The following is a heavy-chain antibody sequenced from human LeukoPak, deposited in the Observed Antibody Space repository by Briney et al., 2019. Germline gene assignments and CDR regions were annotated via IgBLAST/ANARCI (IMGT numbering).Heavy chain of an antibody. CDR3: ANCGGDCXXADX. Sequence: AGGSLRLSCAASGFTFSSYAMSWVRQAPGKGLEWVSAISGSGGSTYYADSVKGRFTISRDNSKNTLYLQMNSLRAEDTAVYYCANCGGDCXXADXXXQGXLVTVX. CDR2: ISGSGGST. V-gene: IGHV3-23*01. J-gene: IGHJ4*02. CDR1: GFTFSSYA. D-gene: IGHD2-21*02.